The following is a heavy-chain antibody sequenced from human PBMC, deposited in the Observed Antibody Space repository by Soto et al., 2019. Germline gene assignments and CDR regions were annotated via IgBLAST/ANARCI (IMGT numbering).Heavy chain of an antibody. Sequence: SETLSLTCTVSGGSISSSSYYWGWIRQPPGKGLEWIGSIYYSGSTYYNPSLKSRVTISVDTSKNQFSLKLSSVTAADTAVYYCASYYDFWSGYYKLWDYYYGMVVWGQGTTVTVSS. D-gene: IGHD3-3*01. J-gene: IGHJ6*02. CDR2: IYYSGST. CDR3: ASYYDFWSGYYKLWDYYYGMVV. CDR1: GGSISSSSYY. V-gene: IGHV4-39*01.